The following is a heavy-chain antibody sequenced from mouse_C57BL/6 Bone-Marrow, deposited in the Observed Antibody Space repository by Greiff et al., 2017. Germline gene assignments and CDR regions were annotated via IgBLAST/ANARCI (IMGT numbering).Heavy chain of an antibody. CDR3: ARRYYGSSLWFAY. V-gene: IGHV5-12*01. Sequence: DVHLVESGGGLVQPGGSLKLSCAASGFTFSDYYMYWVRQTPEKRLEWVAYISNGGGSTYYPDTVKGRFTISRDNAKNTLYLQMSRLKSEDTAMYYCARRYYGSSLWFAYWGQGTLVTVSA. D-gene: IGHD1-1*01. J-gene: IGHJ3*01. CDR1: GFTFSDYY. CDR2: ISNGGGST.